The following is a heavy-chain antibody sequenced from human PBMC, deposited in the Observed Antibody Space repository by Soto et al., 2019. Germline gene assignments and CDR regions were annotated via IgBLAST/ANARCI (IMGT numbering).Heavy chain of an antibody. D-gene: IGHD2-21*01. CDR3: SRGIKGGLDA. V-gene: IGHV3-30*03. J-gene: IGHJ5*02. CDR1: GFVSNDYD. CDR2: ISYDGSNK. Sequence: QVQLAESGGGVVQPGRSLRLSCATSGFVSNDYDIHWVRQAPGKGLAWLASISYDGSNKYYADSVKGRFTISRDNSKNPLSMKINSLGAEDTAVYYCSRGIKGGLDAWGPGTLVTVSS.